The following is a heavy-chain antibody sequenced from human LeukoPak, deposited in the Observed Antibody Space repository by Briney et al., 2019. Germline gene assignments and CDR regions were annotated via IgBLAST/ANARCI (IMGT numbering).Heavy chain of an antibody. J-gene: IGHJ4*02. CDR3: TRSLMD. CDR2: INFDGSDT. V-gene: IGHV3-74*01. Sequence: GGSLRLSCAASGSTLSGYWMHWVRQAPGKGLVWVSRINFDGSDTSYADSVKSRFTISRDNAKNTLYLQMNSLRAEDTAVYYCTRSLMDWGQGIRVTVFS. CDR1: GSTLSGYW. D-gene: IGHD3-16*01.